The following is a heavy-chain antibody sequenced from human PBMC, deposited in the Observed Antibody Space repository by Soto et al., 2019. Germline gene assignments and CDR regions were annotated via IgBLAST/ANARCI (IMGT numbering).Heavy chain of an antibody. CDR1: GFTFGSHG. Sequence: GGSLRLSCTASGFTFGSHGMHWVRPAPGKGLEWVGVIWYDGSNKFYGDSVKGRFIISRDNSKNTMYLEMSSLRVEDTAVYYCARWTREGFAESWDVWGQGTMVTVSS. D-gene: IGHD3-10*01. J-gene: IGHJ6*02. V-gene: IGHV3-33*01. CDR2: IWYDGSNK. CDR3: ARWTREGFAESWDV.